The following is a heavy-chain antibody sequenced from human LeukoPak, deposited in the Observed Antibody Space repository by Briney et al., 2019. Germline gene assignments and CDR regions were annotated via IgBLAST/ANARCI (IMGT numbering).Heavy chain of an antibody. CDR2: ITPILGIA. Sequence: GSSVKVSCKASGGTFSSYTISWVRQAPGQGLEWMGRITPILGIANYAQKFQGRVTITADKSTSTAYMELSSLRSEDTAVYYCARSYSSSSRDYWGQGTLVTVSS. CDR1: GGTFSSYT. J-gene: IGHJ4*02. D-gene: IGHD6-6*01. V-gene: IGHV1-69*02. CDR3: ARSYSSSSRDY.